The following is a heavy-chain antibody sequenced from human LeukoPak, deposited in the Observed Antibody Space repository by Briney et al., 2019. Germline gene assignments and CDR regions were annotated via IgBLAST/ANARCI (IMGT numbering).Heavy chain of an antibody. CDR3: AKDFHSSGGQTDPNFDY. D-gene: IGHD6-19*01. V-gene: IGHV3-21*01. Sequence: GGSLRLSCAASGFTFSSYTMNWVRQAPGKVLEWVSSIITSISYIYYADSVKGRFTISRDNAKNSLYLQMNSLRAEDTAVYYCAKDFHSSGGQTDPNFDYGGQGTLVTVSS. CDR2: IITSISYI. J-gene: IGHJ4*02. CDR1: GFTFSSYT.